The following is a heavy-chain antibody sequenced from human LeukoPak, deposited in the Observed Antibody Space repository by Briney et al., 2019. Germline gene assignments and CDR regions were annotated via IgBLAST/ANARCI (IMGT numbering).Heavy chain of an antibody. J-gene: IGHJ4*02. CDR3: AKFANIVATFDY. CDR2: ISGSGGFT. D-gene: IGHD5-12*01. V-gene: IGHV3-23*01. CDR1: RLTLSSCA. Sequence: GGSLTLSCAPSRLTLSSCAMTWVRHARGGGLVWVSSISGSGGFTYSTNSVKGRFTISKDNSKTTLYMQMNSLRAEDTAVYICAKFANIVATFDYWGQGTLVTVSS.